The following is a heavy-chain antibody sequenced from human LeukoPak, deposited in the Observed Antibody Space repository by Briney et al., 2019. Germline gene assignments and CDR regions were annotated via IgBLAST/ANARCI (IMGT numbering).Heavy chain of an antibody. V-gene: IGHV4-31*03. D-gene: IGHD3-9*01. CDR1: GGSISSGGYY. J-gene: IGHJ4*02. Sequence: PSETLSLTCTVSGGSISSGGYYWTWIRQHPGKGLEWVGYIYYSGSTYYNPSLKSRVTISVDTSKNQFSLKLSSVTAADTAVYYCARARSTHILTGWPIDYWGQGTLVTVYS. CDR3: ARARSTHILTGWPIDY. CDR2: IYYSGST.